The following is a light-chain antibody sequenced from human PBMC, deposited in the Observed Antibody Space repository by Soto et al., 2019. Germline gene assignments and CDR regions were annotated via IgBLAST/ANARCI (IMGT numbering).Light chain of an antibody. Sequence: QSVLTQPPSASGTPGQRVTISCSGSSSNIGSNYVYWYQKLPGTAPKLLIYRNNQRPSGVPDRFSGSKSGTSASLAISGLRSEDEDDYYCAAWDDSLSGVFGGGTKLTVL. J-gene: IGLJ3*02. CDR2: RNN. CDR3: AAWDDSLSGV. V-gene: IGLV1-47*01. CDR1: SSNIGSNY.